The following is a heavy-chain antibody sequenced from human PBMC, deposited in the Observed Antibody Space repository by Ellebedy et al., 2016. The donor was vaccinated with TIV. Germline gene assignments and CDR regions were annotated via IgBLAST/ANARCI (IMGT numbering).Heavy chain of an antibody. V-gene: IGHV4-59*05. CDR2: IYYSGAT. CDR1: GGSISGYY. D-gene: IGHD2-8*02. Sequence: MPSETLSLTCTVSGGSISGYYWSWIRQPPGKGLEWIGSIYYSGATYYSPSLKSRVSISADASKNQFSLKLSPVTAADTAVYYCARLGYSTGYYNYWGQGTLVTVSS. CDR3: ARLGYSTGYYNY. J-gene: IGHJ4*02.